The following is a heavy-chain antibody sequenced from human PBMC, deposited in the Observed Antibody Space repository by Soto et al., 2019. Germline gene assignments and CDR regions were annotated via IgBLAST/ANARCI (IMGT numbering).Heavy chain of an antibody. Sequence: ASVKVSCKASVYTFTSYGISWVRQDPGQGPEWMGWISAYNGNANYAQKLQGRVTMTTDTSTSTAYMELRSLRSDDTAVYYCARGFLEWLSPSFDYWGQGTLVTVSS. D-gene: IGHD3-3*01. V-gene: IGHV1-18*01. CDR1: VYTFTSYG. J-gene: IGHJ4*02. CDR3: ARGFLEWLSPSFDY. CDR2: ISAYNGNA.